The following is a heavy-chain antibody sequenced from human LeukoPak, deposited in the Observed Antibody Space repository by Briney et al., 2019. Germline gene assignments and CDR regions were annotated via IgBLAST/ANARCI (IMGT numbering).Heavy chain of an antibody. Sequence: ASVKVSCKVSGSTLTELSMLWVRLAPGKGLEWMGGFDPEDGETIYAQKFQGRVTMTEDTSTDTAYMELSSLRSEDTAVYYCATGATTVTNYFDYWGQGTLVTVSS. J-gene: IGHJ4*02. CDR2: FDPEDGET. D-gene: IGHD4-17*01. CDR1: GSTLTELS. V-gene: IGHV1-24*01. CDR3: ATGATTVTNYFDY.